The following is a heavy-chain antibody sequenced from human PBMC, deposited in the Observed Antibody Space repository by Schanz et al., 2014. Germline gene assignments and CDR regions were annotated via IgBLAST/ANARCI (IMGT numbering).Heavy chain of an antibody. V-gene: IGHV3-21*06. D-gene: IGHD5-12*01. Sequence: VQLVESGGGLVKPGGSLRLSCAASGFTFSSYSMNWVRQAPGKGLEWVSTISASGGSTYYADSVKGRFTISRDNSKNILYLQMNSLRTEDTAVYYCASPSGYSDYGTYFDFWGQGTLVTVSS. CDR2: ISASGGST. CDR1: GFTFSSYS. J-gene: IGHJ4*02. CDR3: ASPSGYSDYGTYFDF.